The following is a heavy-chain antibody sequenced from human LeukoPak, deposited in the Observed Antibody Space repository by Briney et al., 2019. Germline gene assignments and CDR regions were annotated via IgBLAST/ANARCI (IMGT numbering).Heavy chain of an antibody. D-gene: IGHD3-22*01. Sequence: ASVKVSCKASGYTFTSYAMHWVRQAPGQRLEWMGWINAGNGNTKYSQKFQGRVTMTRDTSTSTVYMDLSSLRSEDTAVYYCARSYYDNTNKYFQHWGQGTLVTVSS. J-gene: IGHJ1*01. V-gene: IGHV1-3*01. CDR3: ARSYYDNTNKYFQH. CDR1: GYTFTSYA. CDR2: INAGNGNT.